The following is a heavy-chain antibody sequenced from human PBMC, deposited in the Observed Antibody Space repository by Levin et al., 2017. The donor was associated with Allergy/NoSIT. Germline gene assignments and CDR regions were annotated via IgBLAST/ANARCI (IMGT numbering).Heavy chain of an antibody. J-gene: IGHJ5*02. Sequence: ASVKVSCKASGYTFTGYYMHWVRQAPGQGLEWMGWINPNSGGTNYAQKFQGRVTMTRDKSISTAYMELSRLRSDDTAVYYCAGDRGSWYRAVWFDPWGQGTLVTVSS. CDR1: GYTFTGYY. CDR3: AGDRGSWYRAVWFDP. CDR2: INPNSGGT. D-gene: IGHD6-13*01. V-gene: IGHV1-2*02.